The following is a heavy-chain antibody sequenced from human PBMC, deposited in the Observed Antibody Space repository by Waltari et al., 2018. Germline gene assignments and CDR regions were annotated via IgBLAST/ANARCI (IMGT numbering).Heavy chain of an antibody. CDR3: AREIPTEGFYL. D-gene: IGHD2-21*01. CDR2: ISPHSGTS. V-gene: IGHV1-8*03. Sequence: HVQLVQSGTEVKKPGDSVKVCCKAAGGTFSIYDINWVRQAAGQGPEWFGWISPHSGTSCDAQKFQGRVTITSDTSMSTVYMDLSSLRSEDTAVYYCAREIPTEGFYLWGQGTRVTVSS. J-gene: IGHJ5*02. CDR1: GGTFSIYD.